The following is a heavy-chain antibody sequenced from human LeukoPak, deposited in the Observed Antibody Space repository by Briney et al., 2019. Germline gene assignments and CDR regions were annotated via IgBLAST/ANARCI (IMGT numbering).Heavy chain of an antibody. D-gene: IGHD6-13*01. J-gene: IGHJ4*02. V-gene: IGHV3-30*03. CDR2: ISYDGSNK. Sequence: GGSLRLSCAASGFTFSSNGMHWVRQAPGKGLEWVAVISYDGSNKYYADSVKGRFTISRDNSKNTLYLQMNSLRAEDTAVYYCATLVWIDYWGQGTLVTVSS. CDR1: GFTFSSNG. CDR3: ATLVWIDY.